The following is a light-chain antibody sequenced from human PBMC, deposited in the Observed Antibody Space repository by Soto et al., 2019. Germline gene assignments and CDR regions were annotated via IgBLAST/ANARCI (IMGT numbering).Light chain of an antibody. Sequence: EVVLTQSPVTLSMSPGERAALSCRASQRVSAGYLAWYQQRPGQAPRLLVYGASTRAPGVPDRFGGSGSGTDFTLTINRLEPEDSAVYYCPQYGTSAAATFGGGTKVEIK. V-gene: IGKV3-20*01. CDR1: QRVSAGY. CDR3: PQYGTSAAAT. CDR2: GAS. J-gene: IGKJ4*01.